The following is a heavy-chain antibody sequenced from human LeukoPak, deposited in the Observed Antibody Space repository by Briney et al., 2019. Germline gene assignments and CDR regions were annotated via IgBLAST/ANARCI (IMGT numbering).Heavy chain of an antibody. CDR2: ISSSGSSI. Sequence: GSLRLSYAASGFTVSSYEMNWVRQAPGKGLEWVSYISSSGSSIYYADSVKGRFTISRDNAKKSLYLQMNSLRAEDTAVYYCASRIAVAAPIDYWGQGTLVTVSS. D-gene: IGHD6-19*01. CDR1: GFTVSSYE. J-gene: IGHJ4*02. V-gene: IGHV3-48*03. CDR3: ASRIAVAAPIDY.